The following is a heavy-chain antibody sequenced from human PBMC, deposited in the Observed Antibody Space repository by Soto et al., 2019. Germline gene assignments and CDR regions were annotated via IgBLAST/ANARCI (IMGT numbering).Heavy chain of an antibody. CDR1: GFTFSSYG. CDR2: IWYDGSNK. CDR3: ARDIYDLDGFGRIAVAGPGY. V-gene: IGHV3-33*01. D-gene: IGHD6-19*01. Sequence: QVQLVEFGGGVVQPGRSLRLSCAASGFTFSSYGMHWVRQAPGKGLEWVAVIWYDGSNKYYADSVKGRFTISRDNSKNTLYLQMNSLRAEDTAVYYCARDIYDLDGFGRIAVAGPGYWGQGTLVTVSS. J-gene: IGHJ4*02.